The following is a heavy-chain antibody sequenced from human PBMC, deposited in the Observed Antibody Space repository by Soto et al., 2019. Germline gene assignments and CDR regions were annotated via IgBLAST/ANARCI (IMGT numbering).Heavy chain of an antibody. D-gene: IGHD1-1*01. J-gene: IGHJ6*02. CDR2: ISYDGSNK. V-gene: IGHV3-30-3*01. Sequence: QVQLVESGGGVVQPGRSLRLSCAASGFTFSSYAMHWVRQAPGKGLEWVAVISYDGSNKYYADSVKGRFTISRDNSKNTLYLQMSSLRAEDTAVYYCARVRLRYNWNDFPYYYYGMDVWGQGTTVTVSS. CDR1: GFTFSSYA. CDR3: ARVRLRYNWNDFPYYYYGMDV.